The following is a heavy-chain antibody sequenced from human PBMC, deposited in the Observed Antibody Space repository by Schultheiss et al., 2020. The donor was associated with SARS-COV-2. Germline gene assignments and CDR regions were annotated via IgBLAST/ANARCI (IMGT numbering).Heavy chain of an antibody. CDR2: TYYRSKWYN. CDR1: GDSVSSNSAA. J-gene: IGHJ4*02. D-gene: IGHD3-22*01. CDR3: ARKGYDSSGFGTYFDY. V-gene: IGHV6-1*01. Sequence: SQTLSLTCAISGDSVSSNSAAWNWIRQSPSRGLEWLGRTYYRSKWYNDYAVSVKSRITINPDTSKNQFSLQLDSVTPEDTAVYYCARKGYDSSGFGTYFDYWGQGTLVTVSS.